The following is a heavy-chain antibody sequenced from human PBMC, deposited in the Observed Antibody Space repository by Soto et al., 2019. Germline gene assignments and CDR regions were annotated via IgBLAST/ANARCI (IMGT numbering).Heavy chain of an antibody. CDR1: GFSLSTSGVG. J-gene: IGHJ5*02. V-gene: IGHV2-5*02. CDR3: ADLPCLTCAFDP. CDR2: IYWDDDK. Sequence: QITLKESGPTLVKPTQTLTLTCTFSGFSLSTSGVGVGWIRQPPGKALKWLALIYWDDDKRYSPTLKRRRTITKDTSKNQVVLTMTNMDPVDTATYYCADLPCLTCAFDPWGEGTLVAVSS.